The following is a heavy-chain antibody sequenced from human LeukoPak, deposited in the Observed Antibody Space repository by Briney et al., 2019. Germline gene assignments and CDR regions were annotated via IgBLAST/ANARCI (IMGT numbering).Heavy chain of an antibody. J-gene: IGHJ4*02. V-gene: IGHV4-34*01. D-gene: IGHD6-19*01. CDR1: GGSFSGYY. CDR3: ARRGNPTGYSSGRYRGPTDYYFDY. Sequence: SETLSLTCAVYGGSFSGYYWSWIRQPPGKGLEWIGEINHSGSTNYNPSLKSRVTISVDTSKNQFSLKLSSVTAADTAVYYCARRGNPTGYSSGRYRGPTDYYFDYWGQGTLVTVSS. CDR2: INHSGST.